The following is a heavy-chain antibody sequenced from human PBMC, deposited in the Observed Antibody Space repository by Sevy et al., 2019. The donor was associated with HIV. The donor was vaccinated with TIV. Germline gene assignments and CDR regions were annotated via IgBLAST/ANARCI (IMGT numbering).Heavy chain of an antibody. Sequence: SETLSLTCAVSGYSISSGYYWGWIRQPPGKGLEWIGSIYHSGSTYYNPSLKSRVTISVDTSKNQFSLKLSSVTAADTAVYYCARREAVTQNRYWGEGGNDAFDIWGQGTMVTVSS. CDR3: ARREAVTQNRYWGEGGNDAFDI. J-gene: IGHJ3*02. V-gene: IGHV4-38-2*01. CDR1: GYSISSGYY. CDR2: IYHSGST. D-gene: IGHD7-27*01.